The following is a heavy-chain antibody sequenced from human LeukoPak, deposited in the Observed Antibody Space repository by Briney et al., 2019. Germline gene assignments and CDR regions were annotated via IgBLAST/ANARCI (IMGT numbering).Heavy chain of an antibody. CDR2: ISSSGNTV. CDR3: ARGGAVAGLY. D-gene: IGHD6-19*01. V-gene: IGHV3-48*03. Sequence: GGSLRLSCAASGFTFSSYAMHWVRQAPGKGLEWVSYISSSGNTVYYPDSVKGRFTISRDNAKNSLYLQMNSLRGEDTAVYYCARGGAVAGLYWGQGTLVTVSS. J-gene: IGHJ4*02. CDR1: GFTFSSYA.